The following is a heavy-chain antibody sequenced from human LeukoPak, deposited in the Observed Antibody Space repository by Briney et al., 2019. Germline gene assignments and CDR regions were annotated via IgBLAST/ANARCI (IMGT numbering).Heavy chain of an antibody. CDR2: INPNSGGT. Sequence: ASVKVSCKASGYTFTGYYMHWVRQAPGQGLEWMGWINPNSGGTNYAQKFQGRVTMTRDTSISTAYMELSRLRSDDTAVYYCASLVPYYGSGSYYGSFDYWGQGTLVTVSS. CDR1: GYTFTGYY. D-gene: IGHD3-10*01. CDR3: ASLVPYYGSGSYYGSFDY. V-gene: IGHV1-2*02. J-gene: IGHJ4*02.